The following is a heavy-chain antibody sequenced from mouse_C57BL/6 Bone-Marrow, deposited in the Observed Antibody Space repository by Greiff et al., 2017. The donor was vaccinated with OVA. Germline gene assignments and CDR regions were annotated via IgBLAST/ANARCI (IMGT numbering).Heavy chain of an antibody. CDR3: ARSGVITTVVAPYWYFDV. CDR2: IDPEDGET. J-gene: IGHJ1*03. D-gene: IGHD1-1*01. CDR1: GFNIKDYY. V-gene: IGHV14-2*01. Sequence: VQLQQSGAELVKPGASVKLSCTASGFNIKDYYMHWVKQRTEQGLEWIGRIDPEDGETKYAPKFQGKATITADTSSNTAYLQLSSLTSEDTAVYYCARSGVITTVVAPYWYFDVWGTGTTVTVSS.